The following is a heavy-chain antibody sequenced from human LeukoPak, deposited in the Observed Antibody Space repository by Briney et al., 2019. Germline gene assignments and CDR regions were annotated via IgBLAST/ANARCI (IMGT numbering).Heavy chain of an antibody. D-gene: IGHD3-3*01. V-gene: IGHV4-39*07. J-gene: IGHJ5*02. CDR2: IDYSGGT. CDR1: GGSISSSSYY. Sequence: PSETLSLTCTVSGGSISSSSYYWGWMRQPPGKGLEWIGSIDYSGGTYFSPSLRSRVTLSVDTSKNQFSLNLISVTAADRAVYYCARGSSITIFGVVMYTWFDPWGQGTPVSVSS. CDR3: ARGSSITIFGVVMYTWFDP.